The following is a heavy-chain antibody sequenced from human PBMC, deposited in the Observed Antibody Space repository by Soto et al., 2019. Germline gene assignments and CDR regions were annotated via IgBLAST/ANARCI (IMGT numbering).Heavy chain of an antibody. J-gene: IGHJ4*02. CDR2: IYYSGST. Sequence: SETLSLTCTVSGGSISSGGYYWSWIRQHPGKGLEWIGYIYYSGSTYYNPSLKSRVTISVDTSKNQFSLKLSSVTAADTAVYYCATQINYDSSGYYYYFDYWGQGTLVTVSS. D-gene: IGHD3-22*01. CDR3: ATQINYDSSGYYYYFDY. CDR1: GGSISSGGYY. V-gene: IGHV4-31*03.